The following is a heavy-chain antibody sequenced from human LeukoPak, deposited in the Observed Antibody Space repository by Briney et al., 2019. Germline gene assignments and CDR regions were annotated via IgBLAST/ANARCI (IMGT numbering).Heavy chain of an antibody. D-gene: IGHD2-15*01. CDR2: ISGNGGGT. CDR1: GFTFNNYA. Sequence: GGSLRLSCSASGFTFNNYAMHWVRQSPGKGLEYVSTISGNGGGTYYADSVKGRFTISRDNSKNTLYLQLSSLRAEDTAVYYCVKSWDVVVVVAAFDYWGRGTLVTVTS. V-gene: IGHV3-64D*06. J-gene: IGHJ4*02. CDR3: VKSWDVVVVVAAFDY.